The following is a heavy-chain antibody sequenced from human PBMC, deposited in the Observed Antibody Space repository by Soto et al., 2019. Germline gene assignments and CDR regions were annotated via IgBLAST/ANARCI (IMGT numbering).Heavy chain of an antibody. Sequence: ASVKVSCKASGYTFTSYAMHWVRQAPGQRLEWMGWINAGNGNTKYSQKFQGRVTITRDTSASTAYMELSSLRSEDTAVYYCARDYSYYYDSSGSIAAFDIWGQGTMVTVSS. CDR2: INAGNGNT. J-gene: IGHJ3*02. CDR1: GYTFTSYA. CDR3: ARDYSYYYDSSGSIAAFDI. D-gene: IGHD3-22*01. V-gene: IGHV1-3*01.